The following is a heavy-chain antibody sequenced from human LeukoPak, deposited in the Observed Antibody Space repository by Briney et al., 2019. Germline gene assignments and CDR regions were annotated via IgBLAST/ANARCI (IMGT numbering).Heavy chain of an antibody. J-gene: IGHJ4*03. D-gene: IGHD1-1*01. CDR3: ARGPTISETGYFDY. Sequence: SETLSLTCAVYGGSFSGYYWSWIRQSPGKGLQWIAEVNHRGDTNYNPSVKGRVTISADTSKNQFSLKVTSLTAADTAVYYCARGPTISETGYFDYWGQGTLVTVSS. CDR1: GGSFSGYY. CDR2: VNHRGDT. V-gene: IGHV4-34*01.